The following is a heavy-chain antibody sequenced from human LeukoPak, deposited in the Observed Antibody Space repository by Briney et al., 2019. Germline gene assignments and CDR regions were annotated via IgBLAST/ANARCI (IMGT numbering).Heavy chain of an antibody. Sequence: SQTLSLTCTVSGGSISSGGYYWSWIRQHPGKGLEWLGYIYYSGSTYYNPSLKSRVTISVDTSKNQFSLKLSSVTAADTAVYYCARGRTAYSSGLLDYWGQGTLVTVSS. J-gene: IGHJ4*02. D-gene: IGHD6-19*01. CDR2: IYYSGST. CDR1: GGSISSGGYY. V-gene: IGHV4-31*03. CDR3: ARGRTAYSSGLLDY.